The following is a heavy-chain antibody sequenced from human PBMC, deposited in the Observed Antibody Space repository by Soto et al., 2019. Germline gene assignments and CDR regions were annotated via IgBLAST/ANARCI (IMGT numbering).Heavy chain of an antibody. Sequence: ASVKVSCKTSGYTFSSYTIAWVRQAPGQGLEWLGWISPDDGNTEYEQKFQGRVTMTADTLTNNAYMELRSLKYDDTAVYYCARVEAPFGESLHWGQGTQVTV. CDR2: ISPDDGNT. D-gene: IGHD3-10*01. V-gene: IGHV1-18*01. CDR3: ARVEAPFGESLH. CDR1: GYTFSSYT. J-gene: IGHJ4*02.